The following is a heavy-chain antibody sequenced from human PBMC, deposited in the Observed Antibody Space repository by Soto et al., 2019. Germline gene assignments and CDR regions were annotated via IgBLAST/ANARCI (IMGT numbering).Heavy chain of an antibody. CDR2: ISAYNGNT. J-gene: IGHJ4*02. Sequence: ASAKVCSESSGYTLSIYGIAWLRQATGQGLEWMGWISAYNGNTNYAQKLQGRVTMTTDTSTSTAYMELSSLRSEDTAVYYCARRRRGNTFDYWGQGTLVTVSS. CDR3: ARRRRGNTFDY. V-gene: IGHV1-18*01. D-gene: IGHD1-26*01. CDR1: GYTLSIYG.